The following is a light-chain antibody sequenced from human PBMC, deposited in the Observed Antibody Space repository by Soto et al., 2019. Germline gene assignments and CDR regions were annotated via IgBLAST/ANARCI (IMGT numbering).Light chain of an antibody. CDR1: SGHNSYA. J-gene: IGLJ3*02. Sequence: QSVLTQPPSASASLGASVKLTCTLSSGHNSYAIAWHQQQPEKGPRYLMKLNSDGSHSKGDGIPDRFSGSSSGAERYLTSSGLQSEDEADYCCQPWSTDTRVFGGGTKVTVL. CDR2: LNSDGSH. CDR3: QPWSTDTRV. V-gene: IGLV4-69*01.